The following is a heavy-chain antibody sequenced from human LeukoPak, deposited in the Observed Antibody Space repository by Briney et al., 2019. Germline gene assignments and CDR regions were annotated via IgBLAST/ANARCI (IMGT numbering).Heavy chain of an antibody. J-gene: IGHJ4*02. CDR2: SSAYNGNT. CDR1: GYTFTSYG. CDR3: ARGSKGYYDSSGYPT. Sequence: ASVKVSCKASGYTFTSYGISWVRQAPGQGLEWMGWSSAYNGNTNYAQKLQGRVTMTTDTSTSTAYMELRSLRSDDTAVYYCARGSKGYYDSSGYPTWGQGTLVTVSS. V-gene: IGHV1-18*01. D-gene: IGHD3-22*01.